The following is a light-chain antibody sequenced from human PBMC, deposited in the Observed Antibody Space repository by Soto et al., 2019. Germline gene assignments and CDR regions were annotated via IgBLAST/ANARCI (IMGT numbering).Light chain of an antibody. V-gene: IGLV2-23*02. CDR1: SSDVGTYKF. CDR2: EVS. Sequence: QSALTQPASVSGSPGQSITISCIGTSSDVGTYKFVSWYQQHPGQAPKLMIYEVSERPSGISNRFSGSKSGNTASLTISGLQTEDEADYYCSSHATDYVLFGGGTKLTVL. CDR3: SSHATDYVL. J-gene: IGLJ2*01.